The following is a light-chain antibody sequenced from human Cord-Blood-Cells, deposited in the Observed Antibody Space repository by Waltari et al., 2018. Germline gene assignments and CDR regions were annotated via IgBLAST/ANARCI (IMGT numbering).Light chain of an antibody. CDR2: DVS. J-gene: IGLJ1*01. CDR3: SSYTSSSTYV. V-gene: IGLV2-14*01. Sequence: QSALTQPPPVSGSPGQSITISCTGTSSDAGCYNYVSWYHQHPGKAPKLMIYDVSNRPSGVSNRFSGSKSGNTASLTISGLQAEDEADYYCSSYTSSSTYVFGTGTKVTFL. CDR1: SSDAGCYNY.